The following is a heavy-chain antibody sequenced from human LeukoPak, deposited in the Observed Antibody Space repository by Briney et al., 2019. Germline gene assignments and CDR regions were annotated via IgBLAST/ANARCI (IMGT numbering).Heavy chain of an antibody. CDR3: AQDLGWIHFGN. Sequence: GGSLRLSCAASRFTFSSFGIHWVRQAPGKGLEWVAFIRFDGSHKYYADSVKGRFTISRDNSKNTLYLQMNSLRAEDTAVYYCAQDLGWIHFGNWGQGTLVTVFS. V-gene: IGHV3-30*02. CDR1: RFTFSSFG. CDR2: IRFDGSHK. J-gene: IGHJ4*02. D-gene: IGHD5-18*01.